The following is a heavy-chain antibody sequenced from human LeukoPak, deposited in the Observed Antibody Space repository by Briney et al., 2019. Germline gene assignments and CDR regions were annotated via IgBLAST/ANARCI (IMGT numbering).Heavy chain of an antibody. D-gene: IGHD3-22*01. CDR3: AKGLRYYYDSFDI. V-gene: IGHV3-23*01. CDR1: GFTFSSYA. CDR2: ISGSGGST. J-gene: IGHJ3*02. Sequence: GGSLRLSCAASGFTFSSYAMSWVRQAPGKGLEWVSAISGSGGSTYYADSVQGRFTISRDNSKNTVYLQMNSLRAEDTAIYYCAKGLRYYYDSFDIWGQGTMVTVSS.